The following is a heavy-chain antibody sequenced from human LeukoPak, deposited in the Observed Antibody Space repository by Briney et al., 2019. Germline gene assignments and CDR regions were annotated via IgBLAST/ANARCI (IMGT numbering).Heavy chain of an antibody. CDR1: GFTFSSYG. CDR2: ISYDGSNK. J-gene: IGHJ4*02. V-gene: IGHV3-30*03. CDR3: ASHPADYYDSSGYYFDY. Sequence: GGSLRLSCAASGFTFSSYGMHWVRQAPGKGLEGVAVISYDGSNKYYADSVKGRFTISRDNSKNTLYLQMNSLRAEDTAVYYCASHPADYYDSSGYYFDYWGQGTLVTVSS. D-gene: IGHD3-22*01.